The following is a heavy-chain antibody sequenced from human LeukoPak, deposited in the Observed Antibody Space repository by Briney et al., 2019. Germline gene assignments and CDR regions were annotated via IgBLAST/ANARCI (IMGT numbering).Heavy chain of an antibody. CDR1: GGSFSGYY. D-gene: IGHD6-13*01. CDR3: ARKQGYSSSWYVAFDI. J-gene: IGHJ3*02. Sequence: SETLSLTCAVYGGSFSGYYWSWIRRPPVKGLEWIGEINHSGSTNYNPSLKSRVTISVDTSKNQFSLKLSSVTAADTAVYYCARKQGYSSSWYVAFDIWGQGTMVTVSS. CDR2: INHSGST. V-gene: IGHV4-34*01.